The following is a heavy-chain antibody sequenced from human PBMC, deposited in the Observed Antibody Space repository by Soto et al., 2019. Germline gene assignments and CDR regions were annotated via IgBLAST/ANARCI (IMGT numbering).Heavy chain of an antibody. CDR2: IYYSGST. J-gene: IGHJ4*02. CDR3: ARRYYYDSGDFDY. CDR1: GGSISSSSYY. D-gene: IGHD3-22*01. V-gene: IGHV4-39*01. Sequence: QLQLQESGPGLVKPSETLSLTCTVSGGSISSSSYYWGWIRQPPGKGLEWIGSIYYSGSTYYNPSLKSRVTISVDTSKNQFSLKLSSVTAADTAVYYCARRYYYDSGDFDYWGQGTLVTVSS.